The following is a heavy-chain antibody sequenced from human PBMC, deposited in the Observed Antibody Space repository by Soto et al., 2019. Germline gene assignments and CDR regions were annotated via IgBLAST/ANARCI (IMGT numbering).Heavy chain of an antibody. V-gene: IGHV4-30-4*01. J-gene: IGHJ5*02. Sequence: SETLSLTCTVSGGSISSGDYYWSWIRQPPGEGLEWIGYIYYSGSTYYNPSLKSRVTISVDTSKNQFSLKLSSVTAADTAVYYCARETLETPLIQEIKFDPWGQGTLVTVSS. CDR3: ARETLETPLIQEIKFDP. CDR1: GGSISSGDYY. CDR2: IYYSGST.